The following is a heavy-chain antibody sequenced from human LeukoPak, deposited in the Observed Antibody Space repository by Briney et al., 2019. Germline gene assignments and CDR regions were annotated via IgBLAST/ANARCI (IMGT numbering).Heavy chain of an antibody. CDR2: INHSGST. Sequence: SETLSLTCAVYGGSFSGYYWSWIRQPPGKGLEWIEEINHSGSTNYNPSLKSRVTISVDTSKNQFSLKLSSVTAADTAVYYCARGIIQTDRSGGSCSTQDYFDYWGQGTLVTVSS. V-gene: IGHV4-34*01. CDR3: ARGIIQTDRSGGSCSTQDYFDY. CDR1: GGSFSGYY. D-gene: IGHD2-15*01. J-gene: IGHJ4*02.